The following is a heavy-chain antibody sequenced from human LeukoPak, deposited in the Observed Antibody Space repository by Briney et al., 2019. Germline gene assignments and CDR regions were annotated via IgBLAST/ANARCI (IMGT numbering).Heavy chain of an antibody. CDR2: IKNDGSDK. CDR1: GFTFSSYW. J-gene: IGHJ4*02. V-gene: IGHV3-7*02. D-gene: IGHD6-13*01. CDR3: ARSITAAYLDY. Sequence: GSLRLFCAASGFTFSSYWMTWVRQAPGEGLEWVGNIKNDGSDKFYVDSVKGRFTISRDNAKDSLYLEMNSLRAEDTAVYYCARSITAAYLDYWGQGTLVTVSS.